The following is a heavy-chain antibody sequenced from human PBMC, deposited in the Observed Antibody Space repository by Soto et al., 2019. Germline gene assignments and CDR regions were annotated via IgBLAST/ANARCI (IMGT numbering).Heavy chain of an antibody. CDR1: GFTFSSYA. CDR2: ISGSGGST. Sequence: GGSLRLSCAASGFTFSSYAMSWVRQAPGKGLEWVSAISGSGGSTYYADSVKGRFTISRDNSKNTLYLRMNSLRAEDTAVYYCAKGTGYCSSTSCYHYGMDVWGQGTTVTVSS. J-gene: IGHJ6*02. D-gene: IGHD2-2*01. CDR3: AKGTGYCSSTSCYHYGMDV. V-gene: IGHV3-23*01.